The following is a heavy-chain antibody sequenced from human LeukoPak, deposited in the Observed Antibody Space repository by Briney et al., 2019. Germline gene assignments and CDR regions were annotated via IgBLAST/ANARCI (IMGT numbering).Heavy chain of an antibody. CDR1: GGSISSSSYY. CDR2: IYYSGST. Sequence: SETLSLTCTVSGGSISSSSYYWGWIRQPPGKGLEWIGSIYYSGSTYYNPSLKSRVTISVDTSKNQFSLKLSSVTAADTAVYYCARGAIVEAAFDYWGQGTLVTVSS. V-gene: IGHV4-39*01. CDR3: ARGAIVEAAFDY. D-gene: IGHD3-22*01. J-gene: IGHJ4*02.